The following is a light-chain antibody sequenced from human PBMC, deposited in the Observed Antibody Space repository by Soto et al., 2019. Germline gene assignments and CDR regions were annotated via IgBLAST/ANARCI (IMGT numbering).Light chain of an antibody. CDR1: SSDVGVYNY. J-gene: IGLJ2*01. CDR3: CSYAGSYTFE. Sequence: QSVLTQPRSVSGSPGQSVTISCTGTSSDVGVYNYVSWYQQHPGKAPKLMIYDVSKRPSGVPDRFSGSKSGNTASLTISGLQAEDEADYHCCSYAGSYTFEFGGGTKLTVL. V-gene: IGLV2-11*01. CDR2: DVS.